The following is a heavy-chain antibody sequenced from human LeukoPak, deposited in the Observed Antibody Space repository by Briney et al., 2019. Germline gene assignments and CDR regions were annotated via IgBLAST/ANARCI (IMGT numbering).Heavy chain of an antibody. CDR1: GFTFSDYY. CDR3: ARHLRYMIDQLMGRRAFDI. D-gene: IGHD3-22*01. J-gene: IGHJ3*02. V-gene: IGHV3-11*04. Sequence: GGSLRLSCAASGFTFSDYYMSWIRQAPGKGLEWVSYISSSGSTIYYADSVKGRFTISRDNAKNALYLQINSPRAEDTAVYYCARHLRYMIDQLMGRRAFDIWGQGTMVTVSS. CDR2: ISSSGSTI.